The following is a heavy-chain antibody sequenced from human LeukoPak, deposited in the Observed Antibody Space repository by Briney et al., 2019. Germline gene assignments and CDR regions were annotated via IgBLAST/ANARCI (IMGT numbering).Heavy chain of an antibody. CDR3: ARGGSTDAFDI. CDR1: GGTFGSYA. J-gene: IGHJ3*02. Sequence: ASVKVSCKASGGTFGSYAISWVRQAPGQGLEWMGRIIPILGIANYAQKFQGRVTITADKSTSTAYMELSSLRSEDTAVYYCARGGSTDAFDIWGQGTMVTVSS. V-gene: IGHV1-69*04. D-gene: IGHD3-10*01. CDR2: IIPILGIA.